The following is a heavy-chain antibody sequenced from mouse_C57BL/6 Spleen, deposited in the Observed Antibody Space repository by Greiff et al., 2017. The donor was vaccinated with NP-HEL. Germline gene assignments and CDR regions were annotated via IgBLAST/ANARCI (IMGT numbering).Heavy chain of an antibody. CDR2: IRNKANNHAT. D-gene: IGHD4-1*01. V-gene: IGHV6-6*01. J-gene: IGHJ4*01. Sequence: EVKLMESGGGLVQPGGSMKLSCAASGFTFSDAWMDWVRQSPEKGLEWVAEIRNKANNHATYYAESVKGRFTISRDDSKSSVYLQMNSLRAEDTGIYYCTRTGTKGYYAMDYWGQGTLVTVSS. CDR3: TRTGTKGYYAMDY. CDR1: GFTFSDAW.